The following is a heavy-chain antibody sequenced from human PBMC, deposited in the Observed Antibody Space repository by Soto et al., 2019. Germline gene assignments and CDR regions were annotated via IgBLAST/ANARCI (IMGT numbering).Heavy chain of an antibody. D-gene: IGHD3-10*01. CDR2: IWYDGSNK. J-gene: IGHJ6*02. CDR1: GFTFSSYG. CDR3: ARGGTMVRGAQFIYYGMDV. Sequence: GGSLRLSCAASGFTFSSYGMHWVRQAPGKGLEWVAVIWYDGSNKYYADSVKGRFTISRDNSKNTLYLQMNSLRAEDTAVYYCARGGTMVRGAQFIYYGMDVGGQGPTAT. V-gene: IGHV3-33*01.